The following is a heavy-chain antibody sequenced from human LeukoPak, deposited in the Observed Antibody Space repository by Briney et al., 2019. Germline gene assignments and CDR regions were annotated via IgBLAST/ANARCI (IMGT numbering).Heavy chain of an antibody. V-gene: IGHV1-18*01. CDR3: ARIVGAFGGGPDNWFDP. D-gene: IGHD1-26*01. Sequence: ASVKVSCKASGYTFTSYGISWVRQAPGQGLEWMGWISAYNGNTNYAQKLQGRVTMTTDTSTSTAYMELRSLRSDDAAVYYCARIVGAFGGGPDNWFDPWGQGTLVTVSS. CDR2: ISAYNGNT. J-gene: IGHJ5*02. CDR1: GYTFTSYG.